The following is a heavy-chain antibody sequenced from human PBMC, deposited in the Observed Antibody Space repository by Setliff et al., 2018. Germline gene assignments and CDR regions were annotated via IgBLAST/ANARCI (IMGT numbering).Heavy chain of an antibody. V-gene: IGHV4-39*07. D-gene: IGHD1-26*01. J-gene: IGHJ3*02. CDR2: IYFGGNT. CDR3: ARDASASDGRNAFDI. Sequence: SETLSLTCTVPGGSISDNGYFWGWVRQPPGKGLEWIGNIYFGGNTYFNPSFKSRVTMSRDTSNSQFSLKLSSVTAADTAIYYCARDASASDGRNAFDIWGQGTMVTVSS. CDR1: GGSISDNGYF.